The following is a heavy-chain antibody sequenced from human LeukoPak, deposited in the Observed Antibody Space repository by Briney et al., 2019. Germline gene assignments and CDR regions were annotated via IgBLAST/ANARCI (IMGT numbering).Heavy chain of an antibody. CDR1: GYTFTSYD. V-gene: IGHV1-8*01. CDR2: MNPNSGNT. J-gene: IGHJ4*02. D-gene: IGHD1-26*01. Sequence: ASVKVSCKASGYTFTSYDINWVRQATGQGLEWMGWMNPNSGNTGYAQKFQGRVTMTRNTSISTAYMELSSLRSDDTAVYYCAITPYSGSYPHRFDYWGQGTLVTVSS. CDR3: AITPYSGSYPHRFDY.